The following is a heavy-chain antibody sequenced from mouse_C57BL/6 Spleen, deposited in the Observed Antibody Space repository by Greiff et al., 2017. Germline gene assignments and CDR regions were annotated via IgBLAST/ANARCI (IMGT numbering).Heavy chain of an antibody. CDR1: GYTFTSYW. Sequence: VQLQQPGAELVKPGASVKLSCKASGYTFTSYWMHWVKQRPGQGLEWIGMIHPNSGSTNYNEKFKSKATLTVDKSSSTAYMQLSSLTSEDSAVYYCARWGSREAWFAYWGQGTLVTVSA. J-gene: IGHJ3*01. CDR2: IHPNSGST. D-gene: IGHD1-1*01. CDR3: ARWGSREAWFAY. V-gene: IGHV1-64*01.